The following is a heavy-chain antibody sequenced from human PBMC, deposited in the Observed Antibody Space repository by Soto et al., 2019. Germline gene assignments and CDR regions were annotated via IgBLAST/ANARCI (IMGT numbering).Heavy chain of an antibody. CDR3: AAYCSSSIFPQDNYGCRQV. V-gene: IGHV4-59*01. CDR1: GGPIYNYH. J-gene: IGHJ6*02. CDR2: ISDGGIT. D-gene: IGHD2-2*01. Sequence: SETLPLTCNVSGGPIYNYHWSSLRQSPGKALEWIGYISDGGITNYNPSLESRVTISVDTSKKQVSLKLRSVSAADTARYFCAAYCSSSIFPQDNYGCRQVWGQRPTVAV.